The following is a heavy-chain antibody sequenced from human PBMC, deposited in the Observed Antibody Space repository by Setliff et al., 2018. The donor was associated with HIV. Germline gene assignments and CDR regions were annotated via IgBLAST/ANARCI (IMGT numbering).Heavy chain of an antibody. CDR2: IKSKTDGGTT. D-gene: IGHD3-10*01. CDR3: ARDYLYYNMYNGSPVYGMDV. Sequence: LRLSCAASGFTFSNAWMSWVRQAPGKGLEWVGRIKSKTDGGTTDYAAPVKGRFSISRDDSKNMLYLQMNSLETEDTAVYYCARDYLYYNMYNGSPVYGMDVWGQGTTVTVSS. V-gene: IGHV3-15*01. CDR1: GFTFSNAW. J-gene: IGHJ6*02.